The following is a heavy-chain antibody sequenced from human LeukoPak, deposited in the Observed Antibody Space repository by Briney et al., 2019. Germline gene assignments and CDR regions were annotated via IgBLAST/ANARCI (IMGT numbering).Heavy chain of an antibody. V-gene: IGHV4-38-2*02. CDR3: AGEGDIVGATIDS. CDR2: ISHSGST. D-gene: IGHD1-26*01. J-gene: IGHJ4*02. CDR1: GFSISSGYY. Sequence: PSETLSLTCTVSGFSISSGYYWGWIRQPPGKRLEWIGSISHSGSTYYNPSLKSRVTISLDTSKNQFSLRLSSVTAADTAVYYCAGEGDIVGATIDSWGQGTLVTVSS.